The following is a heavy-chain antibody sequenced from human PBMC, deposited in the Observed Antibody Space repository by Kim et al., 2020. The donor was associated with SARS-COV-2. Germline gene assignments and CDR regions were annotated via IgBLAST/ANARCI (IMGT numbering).Heavy chain of an antibody. CDR2: ISYDGSNK. CDR1: GFTFSSYA. CDR3: ARNQDIVVVVAGFDY. Sequence: GGSLRLSCAASGFTFSSYAMHWVRQAPGKGLEWVAVISYDGSNKYYADSVKGRFTISRDNSKNTLYLQMNSLRAEDTAVYYCARNQDIVVVVAGFDYWGQGTLVTVSS. V-gene: IGHV3-30*04. D-gene: IGHD2-15*01. J-gene: IGHJ4*02.